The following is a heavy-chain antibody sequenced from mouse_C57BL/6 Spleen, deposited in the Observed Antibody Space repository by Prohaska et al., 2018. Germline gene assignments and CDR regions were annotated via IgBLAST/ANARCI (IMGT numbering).Heavy chain of an antibody. CDR3: MRYGNYWYFDV. Sequence: HGETLRRLGDINSDGSAINYAPSIKDRFTIFRDNDKSTLYLQMSNVRSEDTATYFCMRYGNYWYFDVWDTWTTVTVSS. D-gene: IGHD2-1*01. V-gene: IGHV11-2*02. CDR2: INSDGSAI. J-gene: IGHJ1*03.